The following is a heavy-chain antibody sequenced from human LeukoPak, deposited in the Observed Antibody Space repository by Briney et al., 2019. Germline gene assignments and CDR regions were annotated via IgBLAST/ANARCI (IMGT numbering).Heavy chain of an antibody. CDR1: GFTFNNYW. V-gene: IGHV3-7*01. Sequence: GGSLRLSCAASGFTFNNYWMNWVRQTPGKGLEWVANIKDDGSEKYYLDSVKGRFTISRDNAKNSLYLQMNVLRAEDTAVYYCARVAWPYYFDSWGQGTLVTVSS. CDR2: IKDDGSEK. CDR3: ARVAWPYYFDS. J-gene: IGHJ4*02.